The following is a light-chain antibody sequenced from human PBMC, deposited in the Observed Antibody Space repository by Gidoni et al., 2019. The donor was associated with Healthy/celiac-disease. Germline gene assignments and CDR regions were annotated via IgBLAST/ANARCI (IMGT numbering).Light chain of an antibody. CDR1: SSDVGSYNI. Sequence: QPALTQPATESGSPGQSIPTACTGTSSDVGSYNIVTWYQQHPGKAPELMIYEGSKRPSGVSNRFSGSQSGITASLTISGLHAEDEADYACCSYAGSSTLVFGGGTKLPVL. J-gene: IGLJ3*02. CDR2: EGS. V-gene: IGLV2-23*01. CDR3: CSYAGSSTLV.